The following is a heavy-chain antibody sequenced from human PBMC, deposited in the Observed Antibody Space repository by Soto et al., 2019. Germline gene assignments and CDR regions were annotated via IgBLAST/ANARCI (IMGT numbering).Heavy chain of an antibody. Sequence: QVQLVQSGAEVKKPGASVKVSCKASGYTFTRSGISWVRQAPGQGPEWMGWISSYNGDTNYAQTFQGRVTMTTDTDXRTAYMERRSLRSDDTAVYYGAREGVAPYYYYGMDVWGQGTPVTVSS. D-gene: IGHD5-12*01. CDR2: ISSYNGDT. J-gene: IGHJ6*02. CDR1: GYTFTRSG. V-gene: IGHV1-18*01. CDR3: AREGVAPYYYYGMDV.